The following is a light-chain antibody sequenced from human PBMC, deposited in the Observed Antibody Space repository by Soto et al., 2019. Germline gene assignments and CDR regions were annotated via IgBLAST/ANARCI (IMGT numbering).Light chain of an antibody. CDR2: GNS. Sequence: QSVLTQPPSVSGAPGQRVTISCTGSSYNSGAGYDVHWYQHLPGTAPKLLIYGNSNRPSGVPDRFSGSKSDTSASLAITGLQVEDEADYYCQSYDSSLTHVGGVISGGGTKLTVL. CDR3: QSYDSSLTHVGGVI. J-gene: IGLJ2*01. V-gene: IGLV1-40*01. CDR1: SYNSGAGYD.